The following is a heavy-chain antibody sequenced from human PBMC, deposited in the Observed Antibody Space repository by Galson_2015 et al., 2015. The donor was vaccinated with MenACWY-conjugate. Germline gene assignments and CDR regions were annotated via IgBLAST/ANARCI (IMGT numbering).Heavy chain of an antibody. V-gene: IGHV4-59*01. Sequence: TCAVSGGSISSYHWSWIRQPPGKGLEWIGYIYYTGSANYNPSLKSRVTISVDTSKNQFSLKLSSVTAADTAVYFCARAPYGSQTNNYYMDVWGKGTTVTVSS. CDR2: IYYTGSA. D-gene: IGHD3-10*01. CDR3: ARAPYGSQTNNYYMDV. J-gene: IGHJ6*03. CDR1: GGSISSYH.